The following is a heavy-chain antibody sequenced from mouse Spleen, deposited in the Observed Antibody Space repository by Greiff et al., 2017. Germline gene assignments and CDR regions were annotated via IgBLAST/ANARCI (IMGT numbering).Heavy chain of an antibody. CDR2: ISSGGGST. Sequence: EVQLVESLVGLVPLGGSLQLSCAASGFPFSSSYMSWVRQTPSKRLEWVATISSGGGSTSSPDSVNGRCTISRDNAKNTLYLKMSRRNSEEKDVYDGARDKGYGNYGYWGQGTTLTVSS. J-gene: IGHJ2*01. V-gene: IGHV5-12-1*01. CDR1: GFPFSSSY. CDR3: ARDKGYGNYGY. D-gene: IGHD2-1*01.